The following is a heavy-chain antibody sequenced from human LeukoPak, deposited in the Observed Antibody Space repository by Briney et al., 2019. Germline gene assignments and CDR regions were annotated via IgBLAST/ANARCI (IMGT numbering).Heavy chain of an antibody. V-gene: IGHV1-69*05. D-gene: IGHD3-10*01. Sequence: SVKVSCKASGGTFSSYAISWVRQAPGQGLEWMGGIIPIFGTANYAQKFHGRVTITTDESTSTAYMELSSLRAEDTAVYYCARRLQDPLVRGVNGDNWFDPWGQGTLVTVSS. CDR1: GGTFSSYA. CDR3: ARRLQDPLVRGVNGDNWFDP. CDR2: IIPIFGTA. J-gene: IGHJ5*02.